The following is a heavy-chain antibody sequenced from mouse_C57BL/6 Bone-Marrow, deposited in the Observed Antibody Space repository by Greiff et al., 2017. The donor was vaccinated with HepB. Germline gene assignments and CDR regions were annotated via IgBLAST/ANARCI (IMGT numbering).Heavy chain of an antibody. CDR2: ISSGGSYT. V-gene: IGHV5-6*01. J-gene: IGHJ2*01. D-gene: IGHD2-3*01. CDR3: ARHRGGYYEDYFDY. CDR1: GFTFSSYG. Sequence: EVKLMESGGDLVKPGGSLKLSCAASGFTFSSYGMSWVRQTPDKRLEWVATISSGGSYTYYPDSVKGRFTISRDNAKNTLYLQMSSLKSEDTAMYYCARHRGGYYEDYFDYWGQGTTLTVSS.